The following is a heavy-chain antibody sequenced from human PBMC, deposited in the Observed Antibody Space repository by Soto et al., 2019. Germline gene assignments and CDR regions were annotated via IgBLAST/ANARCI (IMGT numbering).Heavy chain of an antibody. Sequence: QVQLQESGPGLVKPSGTLSLTCAVSSGSISSSNWWSWVRQPPGKGLEWIGEIYHSGSTNYNPSRKSRVTISVDESTNQFSLKLSSVTAADTAVYYCAGGITGAGPSRDVFEIWGQGTMVTVSS. CDR1: SGSISSSNW. CDR2: IYHSGST. CDR3: AGGITGAGPSRDVFEI. J-gene: IGHJ3*02. V-gene: IGHV4-4*02. D-gene: IGHD6-19*01.